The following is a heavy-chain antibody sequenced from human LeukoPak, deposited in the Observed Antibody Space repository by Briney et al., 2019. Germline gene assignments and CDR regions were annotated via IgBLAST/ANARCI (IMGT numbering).Heavy chain of an antibody. V-gene: IGHV3-30*02. CDR2: IRYDGSNK. Sequence: AGGSLRLSCAASGFTFSSYGMSWVRQAPGKGLEWVAFIRYDGSNKYYADSVKGRFTISRDNSKNTLYLQMNSLRAEDTAVYYCAKEGYSSGWYYFHYWGQGTLVTVSS. D-gene: IGHD6-19*01. J-gene: IGHJ4*02. CDR3: AKEGYSSGWYYFHY. CDR1: GFTFSSYG.